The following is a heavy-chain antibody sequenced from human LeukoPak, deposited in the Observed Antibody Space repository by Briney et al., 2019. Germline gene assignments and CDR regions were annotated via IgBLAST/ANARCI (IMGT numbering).Heavy chain of an antibody. CDR2: VNSDGRSR. D-gene: IGHD4-17*01. Sequence: PGGSLRLSCAASGFTFSTYWMPWVRQAPGKGLVWVSRVNSDGRSRSYADSVKGRFTISRDNAKNTLYLQMNSLRAEDTAVYYCARALDYGDYVDYWGQGTLVTVSS. J-gene: IGHJ4*02. CDR3: ARALDYGDYVDY. V-gene: IGHV3-74*01. CDR1: GFTFSTYW.